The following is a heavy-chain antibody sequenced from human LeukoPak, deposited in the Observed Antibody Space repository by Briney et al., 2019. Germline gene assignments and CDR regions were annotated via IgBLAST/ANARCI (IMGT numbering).Heavy chain of an antibody. J-gene: IGHJ4*02. CDR1: GGSISSNSYY. V-gene: IGHV4-39*07. CDR2: IYYSGST. CDR3: ARDTIFGSGDDY. Sequence: SETLSLTCTVSGGSISSNSYYWGWIRQPPGKGLEWIGSIYYSGSTYYNPSLKSRVTISVDTSKNQFSLKLSSVTAADTAVYYCARDTIFGSGDDYWGQGTLVTVSS. D-gene: IGHD3-3*01.